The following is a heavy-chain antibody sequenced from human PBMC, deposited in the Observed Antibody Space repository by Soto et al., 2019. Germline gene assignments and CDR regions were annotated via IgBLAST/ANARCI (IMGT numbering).Heavy chain of an antibody. CDR3: ARRLFGSGWTLDS. Sequence: SETLSLTCDVSGASITTYYWSWIRQVPGKGLEWIGNVYHTGSTDYNSSLRSRVTISVDTSKNQFSLNMNSVTAADTAVYYCARRLFGSGWTLDSWGQGALVTVS. CDR1: GASITTYY. V-gene: IGHV4-59*13. CDR2: VYHTGST. D-gene: IGHD6-19*01. J-gene: IGHJ4*02.